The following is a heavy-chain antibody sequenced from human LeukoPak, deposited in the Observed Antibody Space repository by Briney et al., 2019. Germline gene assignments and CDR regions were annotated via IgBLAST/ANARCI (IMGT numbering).Heavy chain of an antibody. V-gene: IGHV1-3*01. CDR2: INAGNGNT. D-gene: IGHD5-12*01. CDR3: ARVSGYDFHPIDY. CDR1: GYTFTSYA. Sequence: ASVKVSCKASGYTFTSYAMHWVRQAPGQRLEWMGWINAGNGNTKYSQKFQGRVTITRDTSASTAYMELSSLRSEDTAVYYRARVSGYDFHPIDYWGQGTLVTVSS. J-gene: IGHJ4*02.